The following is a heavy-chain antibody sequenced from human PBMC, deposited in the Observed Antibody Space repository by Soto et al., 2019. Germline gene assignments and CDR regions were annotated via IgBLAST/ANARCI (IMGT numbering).Heavy chain of an antibody. CDR1: GDSVSSKSXA. V-gene: IGHV6-1*01. CDR2: TYYRSNWSN. Sequence: SQTLSLTXXISGDSVSSKSXAWNWIRQSPSRGLEWLGRTYYRSNWSNDYAVSVKSRITINPDTSKNQFSLQLYSVTPEDTAVYYCAGXXXFRGMDVWGQGTPVTVSS. J-gene: IGHJ6*02. CDR3: AGXXXFRGMDV.